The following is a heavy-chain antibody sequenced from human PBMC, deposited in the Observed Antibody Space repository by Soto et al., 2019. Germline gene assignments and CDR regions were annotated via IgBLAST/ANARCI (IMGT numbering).Heavy chain of an antibody. V-gene: IGHV4-59*01. D-gene: IGHD6-13*01. J-gene: IGHJ5*02. Sequence: SETLSLTCPVSGGSISSYYWSWIRQPPGKGLEWIGYIYYSGSTNYNPSLKSRVTISVDTYKNQFSLKLSSVTAADTAVYYCARDDRYSSRNWLDPWGQGTLVTVSS. CDR3: ARDDRYSSRNWLDP. CDR1: GGSISSYY. CDR2: IYYSGST.